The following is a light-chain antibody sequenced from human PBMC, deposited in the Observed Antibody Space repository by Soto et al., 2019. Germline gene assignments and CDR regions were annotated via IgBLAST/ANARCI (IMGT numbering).Light chain of an antibody. CDR1: ANIRNY. CDR3: QQSYTIPWT. J-gene: IGKJ1*01. CDR2: AAS. Sequence: DIHMTQSPSPLSASVGDRVIITCRASANIRNYLNWYHQKAGKAPKLLIYAASNLQSGVPTRFSGSGSGTDFTLTINSLQPEDFATYFCQQSYTIPWTFGQGTKVDIK. V-gene: IGKV1-39*01.